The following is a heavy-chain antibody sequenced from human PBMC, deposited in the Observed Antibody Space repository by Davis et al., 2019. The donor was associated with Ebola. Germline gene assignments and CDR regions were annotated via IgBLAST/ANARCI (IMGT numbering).Heavy chain of an antibody. CDR3: ARGGYSSSWYGGGWFDP. Sequence: SETLSLTCTVSGGSISSSGYYWSWIRQHPGKGLEWIGYIYYSGSPYYNPSPKSRVTISVDPSKNQFSLTLSSVTAADTAVYYCARGGYSSSWYGGGWFDPWGQGTLVTVSS. CDR1: GGSISSSGYY. D-gene: IGHD6-13*01. CDR2: IYYSGSP. V-gene: IGHV4-31*03. J-gene: IGHJ5*02.